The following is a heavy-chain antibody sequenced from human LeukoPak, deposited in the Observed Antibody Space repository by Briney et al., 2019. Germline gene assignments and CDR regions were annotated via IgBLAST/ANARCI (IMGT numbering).Heavy chain of an antibody. CDR2: ISGSGGST. CDR3: STGDMILDY. Sequence: PGGSLRLSCAASGFTFSDYWMHWVRQASGKGLEWVSAISGSGGSTYYADSVKGRFTISRDNSKNTLYLQMNSLRAEDTAVYYCSTGDMILDYWGQGTLVTVSS. CDR1: GFTFSDYW. D-gene: IGHD3-22*01. J-gene: IGHJ4*02. V-gene: IGHV3-23*01.